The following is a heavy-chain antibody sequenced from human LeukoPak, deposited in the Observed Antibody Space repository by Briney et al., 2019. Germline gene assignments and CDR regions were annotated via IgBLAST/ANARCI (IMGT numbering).Heavy chain of an antibody. Sequence: GGSLRLSCVASGFTFSDYGMHWVRQAPGKGLEWVAFIRSDGSDKNYADSVKGRSTISRDNFNSTLCLQMNSLRAEDTAVYYCAKDFDFWSGYLDYWGQGTLVTVSS. D-gene: IGHD3-3*01. J-gene: IGHJ4*02. V-gene: IGHV3-30*02. CDR3: AKDFDFWSGYLDY. CDR2: IRSDGSDK. CDR1: GFTFSDYG.